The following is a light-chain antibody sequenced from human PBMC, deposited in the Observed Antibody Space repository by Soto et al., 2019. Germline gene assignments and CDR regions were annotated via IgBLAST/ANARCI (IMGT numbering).Light chain of an antibody. J-gene: IGKJ5*01. CDR1: QGISSA. Sequence: IQLTQSHSFLSASVGDRVTITCRASQGISSALAWYQQKPGKAPKLLIYDASSLESGVPSRFSGSGSGTDFTLTISSLQPEDFATYYCQQFNNYITFGQGTRLE. CDR2: DAS. V-gene: IGKV1D-13*01. CDR3: QQFNNYIT.